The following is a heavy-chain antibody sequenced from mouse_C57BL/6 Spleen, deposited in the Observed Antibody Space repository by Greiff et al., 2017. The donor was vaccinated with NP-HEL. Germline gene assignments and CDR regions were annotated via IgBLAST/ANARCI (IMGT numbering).Heavy chain of an antibody. CDR2: ISGGGGNT. D-gene: IGHD1-1*01. J-gene: IGHJ2*01. CDR3: ARHELLRFDY. Sequence: EVMLVESGGGLVKPGGSLKLSCAASGFTFSSYTMSWVRQTPEKRLEWVATISGGGGNTYYPDSVKGRFTISRDNAKNTLYLQMSSLRSEDTALYYCARHELLRFDYWGQGTTLTVSS. CDR1: GFTFSSYT. V-gene: IGHV5-9*01.